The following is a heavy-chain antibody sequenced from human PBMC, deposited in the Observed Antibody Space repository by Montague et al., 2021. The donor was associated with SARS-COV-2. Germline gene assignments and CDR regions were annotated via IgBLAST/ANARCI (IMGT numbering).Heavy chain of an antibody. CDR3: ARGAPTITMIVVVFTGAGWYFDL. Sequence: SETLSHTCAVHGGSFSGYYWSWIRQPPGKGLEWIGEINHSGSTNYNPSLKSRVGISVDTSKNQFSLKLSSVTAADTAVYYCARGAPTITMIVVVFTGAGWYFDLWGRGTLVTVSS. CDR2: INHSGST. V-gene: IGHV4-34*01. CDR1: GGSFSGYY. D-gene: IGHD3-22*01. J-gene: IGHJ2*01.